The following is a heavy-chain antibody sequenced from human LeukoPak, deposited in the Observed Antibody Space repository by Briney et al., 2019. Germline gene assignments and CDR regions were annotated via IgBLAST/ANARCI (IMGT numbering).Heavy chain of an antibody. J-gene: IGHJ4*02. V-gene: IGHV4-59*01. CDR3: ARVSRWSDWAFEG. CDR2: IHNSGRP. D-gene: IGHD3-16*01. CDR1: GGSIGSYY. Sequence: SETLSLTCTVSGGSIGSYYWSWIRQPPGKGLEWIGYIHNSGRPDYNPSLKSRVTISVDTSKNQFSPNLISVTAADTAVYYCARVSRWSDWAFEGWGQGTLVTVSS.